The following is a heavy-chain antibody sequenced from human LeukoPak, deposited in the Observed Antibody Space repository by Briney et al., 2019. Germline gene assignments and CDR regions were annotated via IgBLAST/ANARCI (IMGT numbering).Heavy chain of an antibody. CDR3: AKGTVVVAATLWFDP. D-gene: IGHD2-15*01. Sequence: PGGSLRLSCAASGFTFSSYAMSWVRQAPRKGLEWVSAISGSGGSTYYADSVKGRFTISRDNSKNTLYLQMNSLRAEDTAVYYCAKGTVVVAATLWFDPWGQGTLVTVSS. J-gene: IGHJ5*02. CDR2: ISGSGGST. CDR1: GFTFSSYA. V-gene: IGHV3-23*01.